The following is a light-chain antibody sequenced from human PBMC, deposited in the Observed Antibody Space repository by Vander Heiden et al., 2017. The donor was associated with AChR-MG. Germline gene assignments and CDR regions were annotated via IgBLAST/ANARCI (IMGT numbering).Light chain of an antibody. J-gene: IGLJ2*01. CDR3: ATWDSSLNDGV. CDR1: TSNIGNNS. CDR2: DNN. V-gene: IGLV1-51*01. Sequence: QSVLTQPPSVSAAPGQKVTIPCSGSTSNIGNNSVSWYQQLPGAAPTLLIYDNNKRPSGIPDRVSGSKSGTSAAMGITGLQTGDEADYYCATWDSSLNDGVFGGGTKLTVL.